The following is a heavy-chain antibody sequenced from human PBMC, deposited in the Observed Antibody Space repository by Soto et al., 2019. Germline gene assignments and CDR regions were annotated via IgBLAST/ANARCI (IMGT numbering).Heavy chain of an antibody. CDR2: INNGGDSI. CDR3: AKTFLARYCSSSICYDPADYFDY. Sequence: PGGSLRLSCAASGFTFNNYAMSWVRQAPGKGLEWVSSINNGGDSIYYADSVKGRFTISRDNSKSTLYLQMNSLRAEDTAVYYCAKTFLARYCSSSICYDPADYFDYWGQGTLVTVSS. V-gene: IGHV3-23*01. CDR1: GFTFNNYA. D-gene: IGHD2-2*01. J-gene: IGHJ4*02.